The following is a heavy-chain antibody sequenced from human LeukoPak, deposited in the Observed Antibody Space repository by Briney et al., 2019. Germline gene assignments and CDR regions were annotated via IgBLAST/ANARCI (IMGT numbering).Heavy chain of an antibody. CDR2: ISSSSSYI. J-gene: IGHJ4*02. Sequence: GGSLRLSCAASGFTFSSYSMNWVRQAPGKGLEWVSSISSSSSYIYYADSVKGRFTISRDNAKNTLYLQMNSLRAEDTAVYYCARDVEMELMDYWGQGTLVTVSS. V-gene: IGHV3-21*01. CDR3: ARDVEMELMDY. CDR1: GFTFSSYS. D-gene: IGHD5-24*01.